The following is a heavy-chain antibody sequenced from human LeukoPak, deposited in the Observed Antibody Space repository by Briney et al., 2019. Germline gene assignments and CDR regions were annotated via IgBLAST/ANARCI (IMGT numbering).Heavy chain of an antibody. V-gene: IGHV3-30*02. CDR2: IRYDGSNK. Sequence: GGSLRLSCAASGFTFSSYGMHWVRQAPGKWLEWVAFIRYDGSNKYYADSVKGRFTISRDNSKNTLYLQMNSLRAEDTAVYYCAKDRIQANSGSKLIPFDYWGQGTLVTVSS. J-gene: IGHJ4*02. CDR1: GFTFSSYG. D-gene: IGHD3-16*01. CDR3: AKDRIQANSGSKLIPFDY.